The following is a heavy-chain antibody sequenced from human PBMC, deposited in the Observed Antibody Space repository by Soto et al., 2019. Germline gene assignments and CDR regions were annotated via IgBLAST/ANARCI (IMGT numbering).Heavy chain of an antibody. V-gene: IGHV4-39*07. D-gene: IGHD2-21*01. CDR3: ARAGHCGGDCHETFDI. Sequence: PSETLSLTCTVSGGSISSSSYYWGWIRQPPGKGLGWIGGIYYSESTHYNPSLKSRVTISIDTSKNRFSVQLSSVTAADTAVYYCARAGHCGGDCHETFDIWGQGTMVTVSS. CDR1: GGSISSSSYY. J-gene: IGHJ3*02. CDR2: IYYSEST.